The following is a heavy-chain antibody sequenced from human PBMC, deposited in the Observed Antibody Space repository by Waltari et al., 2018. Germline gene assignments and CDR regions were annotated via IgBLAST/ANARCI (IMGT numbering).Heavy chain of an antibody. V-gene: IGHV1-8*03. Sequence: QVQLVQSGAEVKKPGASVKVSCKASGYTFTSYDINWVRQATGQGLELMGWMDPNSGNTGYAQKFQCRVSITRNTSISTAYMELSSLRSEDTAVDYCARVKVGADRYYFDYWGQGTLVTVSS. D-gene: IGHD1-26*01. CDR1: GYTFTSYD. CDR3: ARVKVGADRYYFDY. J-gene: IGHJ4*02. CDR2: MDPNSGNT.